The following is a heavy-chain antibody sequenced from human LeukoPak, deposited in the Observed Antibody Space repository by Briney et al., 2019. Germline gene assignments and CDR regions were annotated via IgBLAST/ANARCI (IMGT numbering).Heavy chain of an antibody. V-gene: IGHV3-21*01. Sequence: GGSLRLSCAASGFTCSSYSMNWVRQAPGKGLEWVSSISSSSSYIYYADSVKGRFTISRDNAKNSLYLQMNSLRAEDTAVYYCARSHGYSSSYFDYWGQGTLVTVSS. D-gene: IGHD6-13*01. CDR1: GFTCSSYS. J-gene: IGHJ4*02. CDR3: ARSHGYSSSYFDY. CDR2: ISSSSSYI.